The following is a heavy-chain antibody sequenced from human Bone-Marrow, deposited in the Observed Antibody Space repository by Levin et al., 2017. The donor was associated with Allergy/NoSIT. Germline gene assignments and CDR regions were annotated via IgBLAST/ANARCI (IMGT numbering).Heavy chain of an antibody. D-gene: IGHD6-19*01. CDR3: ARAKKGIAVAGDFDY. Sequence: ASVKVSCKASGYTFTSYYMHWVRQAPGQGLEWMGIINPSGGSTSYAQKFQGRVTMTRDTSTSTVYMELSSLRSEDTAVYYCARAKKGIAVAGDFDYWGQGTLVTVSS. CDR1: GYTFTSYY. V-gene: IGHV1-46*01. J-gene: IGHJ4*02. CDR2: INPSGGST.